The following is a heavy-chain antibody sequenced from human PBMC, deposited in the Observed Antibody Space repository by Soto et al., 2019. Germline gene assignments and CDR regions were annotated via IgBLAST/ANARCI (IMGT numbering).Heavy chain of an antibody. D-gene: IGHD2-2*01. Sequence: GLDLEWLALIYWDDDKRYSPSLKSRLTITKDTSKNQVVLTMTNMDPVDTATYYCAHSGYGTSLEWYFDYWGQGTLVTVSS. V-gene: IGHV2-5*02. CDR3: AHSGYGTSLEWYFDY. J-gene: IGHJ4*02. CDR2: IYWDDDK.